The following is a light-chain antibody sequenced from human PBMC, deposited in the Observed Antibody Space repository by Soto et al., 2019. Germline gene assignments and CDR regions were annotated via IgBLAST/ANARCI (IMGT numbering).Light chain of an antibody. CDR3: QQYNNWPLT. Sequence: EIVLTQSPATLSVSPGERATLSCRASQSVSSNLAWYQQKPGQAPRLLIYGASTRANGIPARFSGSGSGTECTLTISSLQSEDFAVYYWQQYNNWPLTFGQGTKVEIK. CDR1: QSVSSN. V-gene: IGKV3-15*01. J-gene: IGKJ1*01. CDR2: GAS.